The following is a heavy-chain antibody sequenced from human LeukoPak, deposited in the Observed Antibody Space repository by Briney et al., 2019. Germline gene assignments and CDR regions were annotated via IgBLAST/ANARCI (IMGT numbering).Heavy chain of an antibody. J-gene: IGHJ5*02. Sequence: SETLSLTCTVSGGSISSYYWSWIRQPPGKGLERIGYIYTSGSTNYNPSLKSRVTISVDTSKNQFSLKLSSVTAADTAVYYCARGIDFWSGYNWFDPWGQGTLVTVSS. CDR2: IYTSGST. V-gene: IGHV4-4*09. D-gene: IGHD3-3*01. CDR1: GGSISSYY. CDR3: ARGIDFWSGYNWFDP.